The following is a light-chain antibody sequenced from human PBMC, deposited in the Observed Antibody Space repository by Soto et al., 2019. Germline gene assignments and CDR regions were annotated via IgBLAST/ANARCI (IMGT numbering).Light chain of an antibody. CDR2: GAS. CDR1: QTISNY. Sequence: DIQMTQSPSSLSASIGDRVTVTCRASQTISNYLNWYQQKPGKAPNLLFYGASSLQTGVPSRFSGSGSGTDFPLTINSLEPEYYATYYCQQSYSFPFTFGHGTKVDVK. J-gene: IGKJ3*01. CDR3: QQSYSFPFT. V-gene: IGKV1-39*01.